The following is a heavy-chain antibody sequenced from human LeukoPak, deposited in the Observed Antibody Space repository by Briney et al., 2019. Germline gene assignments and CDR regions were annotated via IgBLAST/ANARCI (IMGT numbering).Heavy chain of an antibody. CDR1: GGSISNYF. V-gene: IGHV4-59*01. CDR3: ARGYCSGGSCYSYYYYNYMDV. J-gene: IGHJ6*03. CDR2: IYYSETT. D-gene: IGHD2-15*01. Sequence: SETLSLTCSVSGGSISNYFWSWIRQPPGKGLECIGFIYYSETTNYNPSFKSRVTISVDTSKNQFSLKLNSVTAADTAVYYCARGYCSGGSCYSYYYYNYMDVWGKGTTVTVSS.